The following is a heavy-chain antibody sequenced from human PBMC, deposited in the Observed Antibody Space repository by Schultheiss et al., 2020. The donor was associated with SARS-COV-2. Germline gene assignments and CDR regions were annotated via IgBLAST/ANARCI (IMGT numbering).Heavy chain of an antibody. J-gene: IGHJ5*02. CDR2: IYTSGST. V-gene: IGHV4-4*07. CDR3: ARHLNWAAGDWFDP. CDR1: GGSISSYY. D-gene: IGHD7-27*01. Sequence: GSLRLSCTVSGGSISSYYWSWIRQPAGKGLEWIGRIYTSGSTNYNPSLKSRVTMSVDTSKNQFSLKLSSVTAADTAVYYCARHLNWAAGDWFDPWGQGTLVTVSS.